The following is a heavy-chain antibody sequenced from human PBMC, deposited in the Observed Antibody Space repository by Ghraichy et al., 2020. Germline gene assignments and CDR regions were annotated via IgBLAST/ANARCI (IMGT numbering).Heavy chain of an antibody. CDR1: GGSISSTSYY. V-gene: IGHV4-39*01. D-gene: IGHD5-24*01. Sequence: SETLSLTCTVSGGSISSTSYYWGWIRQPPGKGLELIGSVFYSGTTYYHPSLKSRLTMSVDSSKNQFSLKRSPVTAADTAVYYCATQRWLQFFEFWGQGTLVTVSS. CDR3: ATQRWLQFFEF. CDR2: VFYSGTT. J-gene: IGHJ4*02.